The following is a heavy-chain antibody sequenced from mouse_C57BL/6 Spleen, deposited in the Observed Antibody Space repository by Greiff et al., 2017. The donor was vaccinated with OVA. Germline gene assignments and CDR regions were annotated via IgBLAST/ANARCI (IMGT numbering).Heavy chain of an antibody. CDR3: ARHYYGSSPFDY. CDR2: INPGSGGT. CDR1: GYAFTNYL. V-gene: IGHV1-54*01. D-gene: IGHD1-1*01. J-gene: IGHJ2*01. Sequence: QVQLQQSGAELVRPGTSVKVSCKASGYAFTNYLIEWVKQRPGQGLEWIGVINPGSGGTNYNEKFKGKAALTADKSSSTAYMQLSSLTSDDSAVYFCARHYYGSSPFDYWGQGTTLTVSS.